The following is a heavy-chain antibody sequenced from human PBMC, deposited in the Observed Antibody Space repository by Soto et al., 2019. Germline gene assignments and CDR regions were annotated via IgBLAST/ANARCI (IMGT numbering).Heavy chain of an antibody. D-gene: IGHD4-17*01. CDR3: ARYGDYDYYYYYMDV. Sequence: GGSLRLSCAASGFTFSSYWMHWVRQAPGKGLVWVSRINSDGSSTSYADSVKGRFTISRDNAKNTLYLQMNSLRAEDTAVYYCARYGDYDYYYYYMDVWGKGTTVTVSS. V-gene: IGHV3-74*01. CDR2: INSDGSST. J-gene: IGHJ6*03. CDR1: GFTFSSYW.